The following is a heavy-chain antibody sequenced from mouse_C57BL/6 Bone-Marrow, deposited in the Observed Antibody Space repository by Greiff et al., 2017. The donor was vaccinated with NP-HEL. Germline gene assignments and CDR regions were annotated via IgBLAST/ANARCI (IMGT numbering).Heavy chain of an antibody. Sequence: EVKLVESGEGLVKPGGSLKLSCAASGFTFSRYAMSWVRQTPEKRLEWVAYISSGGDYIYYADTVKGRFTISRDNARNTLYLQMSSLKSEDTAMYYCTRVEVVAPRYYAMEYWGEGTPATVSS. V-gene: IGHV5-9-1*02. D-gene: IGHD1-3*01. J-gene: IGHJ4*01. CDR1: GFTFSRYA. CDR2: ISSGGDYI. CDR3: TRVEVVAPRYYAMEY.